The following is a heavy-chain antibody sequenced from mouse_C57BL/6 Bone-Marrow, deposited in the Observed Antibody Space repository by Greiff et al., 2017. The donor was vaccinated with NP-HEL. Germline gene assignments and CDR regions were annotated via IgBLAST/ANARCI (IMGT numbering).Heavy chain of an antibody. CDR1: GFTFSDYG. CDR2: ISSGSSTI. D-gene: IGHD2-5*01. CDR3: ARRSSNPFAY. Sequence: EVKLMESGGGLVKPGGSLKLSCAASGFTFSDYGMHWVRQAPEKGLEWVAYISSGSSTIYYADTVKGRFTISRDNAKNTLFLQMTSLRSEDTAMYYCARRSSNPFAYWGQGTLVTVSA. J-gene: IGHJ3*01. V-gene: IGHV5-17*01.